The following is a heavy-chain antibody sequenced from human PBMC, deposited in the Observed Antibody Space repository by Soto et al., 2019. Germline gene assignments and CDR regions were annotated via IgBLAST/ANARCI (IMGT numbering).Heavy chain of an antibody. V-gene: IGHV4-31*03. CDR1: GGSISSGGYY. D-gene: IGHD3-10*01. J-gene: IGHJ5*02. Sequence: SETLSLTCTVSGGSISSGGYYWSWIRQHPGKGLEWIGYIYYSGSTYYNPSLKSRVTISVDTSKNQFSLKLSSVTAADTAVYYCARAQITMVRGVIIDHWFDPWGQGTLVTVSS. CDR3: ARAQITMVRGVIIDHWFDP. CDR2: IYYSGST.